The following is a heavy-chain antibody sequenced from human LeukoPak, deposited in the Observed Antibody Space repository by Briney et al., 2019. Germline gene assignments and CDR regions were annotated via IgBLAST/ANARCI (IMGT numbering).Heavy chain of an antibody. Sequence: GGSLRLSCAASGFIFSSYWMSWVRQAPGKGLEWVANIKEDGSEKHYVDSVKGRFTISRDNSKNTLYLQMNSLRAEDTAVYYCAKDVCSGGSCHFDYWGQGTLVTVSS. CDR2: IKEDGSEK. J-gene: IGHJ4*02. V-gene: IGHV3-7*05. CDR1: GFIFSSYW. CDR3: AKDVCSGGSCHFDY. D-gene: IGHD2-15*01.